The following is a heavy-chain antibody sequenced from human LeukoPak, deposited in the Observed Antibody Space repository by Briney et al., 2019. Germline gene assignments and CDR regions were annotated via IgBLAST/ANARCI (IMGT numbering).Heavy chain of an antibody. Sequence: SETLSLTCAVYGGSFSGYYWSWIRQPPGKGLGWIGEINHSGSTNYNPSLKSRVTISVDTSKNQFSLKLSCVTAADTAVYYCATTPSPRIQRRRSPGVVDVWGQGTTVTVSS. J-gene: IGHJ6*02. CDR1: GGSFSGYY. CDR2: INHSGST. CDR3: ATTPSPRIQRRRSPGVVDV. V-gene: IGHV4-34*01. D-gene: IGHD5-18*01.